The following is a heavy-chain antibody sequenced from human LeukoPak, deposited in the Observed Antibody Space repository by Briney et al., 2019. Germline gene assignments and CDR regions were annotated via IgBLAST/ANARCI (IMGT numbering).Heavy chain of an antibody. J-gene: IGHJ4*02. CDR3: SSPTHYNSGWSVY. Sequence: PSETLSLTCTVSGDSISSFYWSWIRQSPGKGLEWIGYIHYSGIINYNPSLKSRVTISLDTSKNQFSLKLSSVTAADTAVYYCSSPTHYNSGWSVYWGQGTLVTVSS. CDR1: GDSISSFY. CDR2: IHYSGII. V-gene: IGHV4-59*01. D-gene: IGHD6-19*01.